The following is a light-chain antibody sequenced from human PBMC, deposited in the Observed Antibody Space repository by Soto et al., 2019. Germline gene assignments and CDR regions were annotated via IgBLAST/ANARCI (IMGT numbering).Light chain of an antibody. Sequence: IQMAQSPSSLSASVGDRVTITCQATQDIRKYLNWYQQKPGKAPKLLIYDASSLETGVPSRFSGSASGTDFTLTISSLQPEDFATYYCQQYDNLPLIFGQGTRLDIK. CDR1: QDIRKY. V-gene: IGKV1-33*01. CDR3: QQYDNLPLI. CDR2: DAS. J-gene: IGKJ5*01.